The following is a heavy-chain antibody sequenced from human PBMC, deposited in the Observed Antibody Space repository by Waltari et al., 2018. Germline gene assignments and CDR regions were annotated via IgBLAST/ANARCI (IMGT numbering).Heavy chain of an antibody. Sequence: EVQLLEAGGDLVQPGGSLRLSCAASGFTFSDYWMHWVRQAPGKGLVWVQVINVDGYGITYSDSGQGRFTISRDNTKNTVYLQLNSLRADDTAVYYCARKGGRGYTYGPFYFDSWGRGTLVTVSS. V-gene: IGHV3-74*01. J-gene: IGHJ4*02. D-gene: IGHD5-18*01. CDR3: ARKGGRGYTYGPFYFDS. CDR1: GFTFSDYW. CDR2: INVDGYGI.